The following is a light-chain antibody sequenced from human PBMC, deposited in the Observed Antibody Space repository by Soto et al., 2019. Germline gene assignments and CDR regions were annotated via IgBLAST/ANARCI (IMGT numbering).Light chain of an antibody. CDR1: SSGVGAYDF. Sequence: QSVLTQPPSASGSPGQSVTLSCTGTSSGVGAYDFVSWYQQHPGKAPKLVIFEVSKRPSGVPDRFSGSKSGNTASLTVSGLQAEDEADYYCSSYAGSNDFVFGTGTKVTVL. V-gene: IGLV2-8*01. J-gene: IGLJ1*01. CDR3: SSYAGSNDFV. CDR2: EVS.